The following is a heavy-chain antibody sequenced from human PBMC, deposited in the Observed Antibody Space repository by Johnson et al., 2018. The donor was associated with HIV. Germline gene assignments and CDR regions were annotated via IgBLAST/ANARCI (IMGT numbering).Heavy chain of an antibody. V-gene: IGHV3-30*04. D-gene: IGHD6-13*01. CDR3: AKNPGIAGGAFDI. Sequence: QVQLVESGGGVVQPGTSLRLSCAASGFTFSSYAMHWVRQAPGKGLEWVAVISYDGSNKYYADSVKGRFTISRDNSKNSLYLQMNSLRAEDTALYYCAKNPGIAGGAFDIWGQGTMVTVSS. CDR2: ISYDGSNK. J-gene: IGHJ3*02. CDR1: GFTFSSYA.